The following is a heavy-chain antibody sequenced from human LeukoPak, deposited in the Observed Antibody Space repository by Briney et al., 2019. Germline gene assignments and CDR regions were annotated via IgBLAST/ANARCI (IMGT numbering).Heavy chain of an antibody. V-gene: IGHV3-66*01. J-gene: IGHJ3*02. CDR1: EFTVSTNY. Sequence: GGSLRLSCVASEFTVSTNYMSWVRQAPGKGLEWVSIIHIDGDTHYADSVEGRFTFSRDNSKNTLYLQMNSLRSEDTAVYYCVRDGLDSSGPVAFDIWGQGTMVTVSS. CDR3: VRDGLDSSGPVAFDI. D-gene: IGHD3-22*01. CDR2: IHIDGDT.